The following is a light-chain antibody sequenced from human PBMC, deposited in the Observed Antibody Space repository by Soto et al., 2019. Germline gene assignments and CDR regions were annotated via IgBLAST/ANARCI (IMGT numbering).Light chain of an antibody. Sequence: QSALTQPASVSGSPGQSITISCTGTSSVVGGYNYVSWYQQHPGKAPKLMIFDVSNRPSGVSNRFSGSKSGNTASLTISGLQAEDEADYYCSSYTSSSTRVFGTGTKLTVL. CDR2: DVS. J-gene: IGLJ1*01. V-gene: IGLV2-14*01. CDR3: SSYTSSSTRV. CDR1: SSVVGGYNY.